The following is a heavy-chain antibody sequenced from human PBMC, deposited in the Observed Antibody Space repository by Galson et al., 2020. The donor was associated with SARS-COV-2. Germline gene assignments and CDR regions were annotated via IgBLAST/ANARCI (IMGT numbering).Heavy chain of an antibody. Sequence: GGSLRLSCTASGFTFSDSYMSWIRQAPGKGLEWVSYISSSSTYIKHADSVKGRFTISRDNAKNSVYLQMNNLRAEDTAVYYCARESRSRSTFFEYWGQGVLVTVSS. D-gene: IGHD3-16*01. CDR3: ARESRSRSTFFEY. J-gene: IGHJ4*02. CDR1: GFTFSDSY. V-gene: IGHV3-11*06. CDR2: ISSSSTYI.